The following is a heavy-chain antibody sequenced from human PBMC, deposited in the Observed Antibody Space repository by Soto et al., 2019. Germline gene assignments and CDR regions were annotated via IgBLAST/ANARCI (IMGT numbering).Heavy chain of an antibody. V-gene: IGHV1-18*04. D-gene: IGHD6-13*01. CDR1: GYTFTSYG. Sequence: GASVEVSCKXSGYTFTSYGISWVRQAPGQGLEWMGWISAYNGNTNYAQKLQGRVTMTTDTSTSTAYMELRSLRSDDTAVYYCAREYSSRMLEFDIWGQGTMVTVSS. CDR2: ISAYNGNT. J-gene: IGHJ3*02. CDR3: AREYSSRMLEFDI.